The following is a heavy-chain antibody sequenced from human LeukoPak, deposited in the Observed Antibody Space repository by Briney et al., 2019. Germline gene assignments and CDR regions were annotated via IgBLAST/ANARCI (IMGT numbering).Heavy chain of an antibody. CDR3: VSFYETY. Sequence: GGSLRLSCAASGNYWMHWVRQVPGKGLVWVSHINSDGSWTSYADSVKGRFTISKDNAKNTVYLQMNSPRAEDTAVYYCVSFYETYWGRVTLVTVSS. CDR2: INSDGSWT. CDR1: GNYW. J-gene: IGHJ4*02. D-gene: IGHD2/OR15-2a*01. V-gene: IGHV3-74*01.